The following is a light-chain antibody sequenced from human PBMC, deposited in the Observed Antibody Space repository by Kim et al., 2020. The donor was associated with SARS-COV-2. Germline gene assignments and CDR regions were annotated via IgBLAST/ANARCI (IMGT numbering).Light chain of an antibody. CDR1: QAVSSN. Sequence: SLSTGEGDTLSCRASQAVSSNLAWYQQKPGQAPRLLIYGATTRATGIPARFSGRGSETEFTLTINGLQSEDFAVYYWQHYNNWRTFGQGTKVDIK. V-gene: IGKV3-15*01. CDR3: QHYNNWRT. CDR2: GAT. J-gene: IGKJ1*01.